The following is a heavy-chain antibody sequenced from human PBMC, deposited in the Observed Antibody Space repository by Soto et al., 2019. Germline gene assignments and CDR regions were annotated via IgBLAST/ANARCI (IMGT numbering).Heavy chain of an antibody. CDR1: GGSISSYY. Sequence: SETLSLTCTVSGGSISSYYWGWIRQPPGKGLEWIGSIYYSGSTYYNPSLKSRVTISVDTSKNQFSLKLSSVTAADTAVYYCASPLEPFRIRYYYYGMDVWGQGTTVTVSS. J-gene: IGHJ6*02. V-gene: IGHV4-39*01. D-gene: IGHD3-10*01. CDR3: ASPLEPFRIRYYYYGMDV. CDR2: IYYSGST.